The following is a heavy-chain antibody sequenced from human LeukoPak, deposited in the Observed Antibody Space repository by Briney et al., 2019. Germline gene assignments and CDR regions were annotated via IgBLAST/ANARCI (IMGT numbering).Heavy chain of an antibody. CDR2: ISAYNGNT. V-gene: IGHV1-18*01. D-gene: IGHD5-12*01. CDR1: GYTFTSYG. CDR3: ARDGGYREGEYYYGMDV. Sequence: ASVKVSCKASGYTFTSYGISWVRQAPGQGLEWMGWISAYNGNTNYAQKLQGRVTMTTDTSTSTAYMELRSLRSDDTAVYYCARDGGYREGEYYYGMDVWGQGTAVTVSS. J-gene: IGHJ6*02.